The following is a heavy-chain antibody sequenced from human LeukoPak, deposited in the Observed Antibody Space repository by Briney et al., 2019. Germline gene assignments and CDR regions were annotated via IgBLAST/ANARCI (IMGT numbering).Heavy chain of an antibody. CDR2: TRNKANSYTT. CDR1: GFTFSDHY. D-gene: IGHD2-8*02. V-gene: IGHV3-72*01. Sequence: PGGSLRLSCAASGFTFSDHYMDWVRQAPGKGLEWVGRTRNKANSYTTEYAASVKGRFTISRDDSKNSLYLQMNSLKTEDTAVYYCARFTGHFDYWGQGTLVTVSS. CDR3: ARFTGHFDY. J-gene: IGHJ4*02.